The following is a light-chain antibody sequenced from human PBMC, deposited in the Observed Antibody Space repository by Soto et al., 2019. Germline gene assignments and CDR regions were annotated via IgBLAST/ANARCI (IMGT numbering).Light chain of an antibody. J-gene: IGLJ1*01. CDR2: DVS. CDR1: SSDVGGYNY. CDR3: RSYAGSNNYV. V-gene: IGLV2-8*01. Sequence: QPVLTQPPSASGSPGQSVTISCTGTSSDVGGYNYVSWYQHHPGKAPKLMIYDVSKRPSGVPDRFSGSKSGNTASLTVSGLQAEDEADYYCRSYAGSNNYVFGTGTKVTVL.